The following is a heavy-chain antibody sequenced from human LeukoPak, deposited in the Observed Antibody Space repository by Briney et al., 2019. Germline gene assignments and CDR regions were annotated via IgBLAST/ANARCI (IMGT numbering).Heavy chain of an antibody. J-gene: IGHJ5*02. V-gene: IGHV4-39*01. CDR1: GGSISSSDYY. Sequence: SETLSLTCTVSGGSISSSDYYWGWIRQPPGKGLEWIGSIYYSGSTYYNPSLKSRVTISIDTSKNQFSLRLSSVTAADTAVYYCANQRYCDSSGYSYGLGWFDPWGQGTLVTVSS. D-gene: IGHD3-22*01. CDR2: IYYSGST. CDR3: ANQRYCDSSGYSYGLGWFDP.